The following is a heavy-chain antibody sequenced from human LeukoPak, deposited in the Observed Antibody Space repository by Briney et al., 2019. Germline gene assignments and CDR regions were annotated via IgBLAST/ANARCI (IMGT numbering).Heavy chain of an antibody. V-gene: IGHV1-18*01. CDR3: ASPFLDFWSGSRNDAFDI. J-gene: IGHJ3*02. CDR2: ISAYNGNT. D-gene: IGHD3-3*01. Sequence: ASVKVSCKASGYTFTSYGISWVRQAPGQGLEWMGWISAYNGNTNYAQKLQGRVTMTTDTSTSTAYMELRSLRSDDTAVYYCASPFLDFWSGSRNDAFDIWGQGTMVTVSS. CDR1: GYTFTSYG.